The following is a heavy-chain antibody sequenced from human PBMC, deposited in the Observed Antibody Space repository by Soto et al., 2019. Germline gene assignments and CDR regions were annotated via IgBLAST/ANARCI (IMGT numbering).Heavy chain of an antibody. Sequence: QVQLQESGPGLVKPSQTLSLTCTVSGGSISSGGYYWSWIRQHPGKGLEWIGYIYYSGSTYYNPSLQIRVTISVDTSKNQFSLKLSSVTAADTAVYYCARVIRRGRGGIVGAPAGYYFDYWGQGTLVTVSS. J-gene: IGHJ4*02. D-gene: IGHD1-26*01. CDR1: GGSISSGGYY. V-gene: IGHV4-31*03. CDR3: ARVIRRGRGGIVGAPAGYYFDY. CDR2: IYYSGST.